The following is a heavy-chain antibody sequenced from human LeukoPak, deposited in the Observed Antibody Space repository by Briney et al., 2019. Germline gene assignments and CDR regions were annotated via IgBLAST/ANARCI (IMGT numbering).Heavy chain of an antibody. V-gene: IGHV3-48*03. Sequence: GGSLRLSCAASGFTFSSYEMNWVRQAPGKGLEWVSYISSSGTTIYYADSVKGRFTISRDNAKNSLYLQMNSLRAEDTAVNYCARRYCSSTSCLIDYWGQGTLVTVSS. CDR2: ISSSGTTI. D-gene: IGHD2-2*01. CDR3: ARRYCSSTSCLIDY. J-gene: IGHJ4*02. CDR1: GFTFSSYE.